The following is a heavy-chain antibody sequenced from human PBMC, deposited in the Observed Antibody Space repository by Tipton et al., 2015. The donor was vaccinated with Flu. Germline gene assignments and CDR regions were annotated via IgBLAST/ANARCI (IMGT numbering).Heavy chain of an antibody. Sequence: SLRLSCAASGFTFSRYWMHWVRQAPGKGLVWVSRITSDGSSTAYADSVKGRFTISRDNTKNTLYLQVNSLRAEDTAVYYCARDYGLGTPFDYWGQGTLVAVSS. CDR3: ARDYGLGTPFDY. CDR2: ITSDGSST. CDR1: GFTFSRYW. J-gene: IGHJ4*02. V-gene: IGHV3-74*03. D-gene: IGHD3-10*01.